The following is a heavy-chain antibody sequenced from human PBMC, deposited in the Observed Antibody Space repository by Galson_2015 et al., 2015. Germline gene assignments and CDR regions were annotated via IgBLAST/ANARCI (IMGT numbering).Heavy chain of an antibody. J-gene: IGHJ4*02. V-gene: IGHV3-9*01. CDR1: GFTFDDYA. D-gene: IGHD3-10*01. CDR2: ISWNSGSI. CDR3: AKDGELLWGGHFDY. Sequence: SLRLSCAASGFTFDDYAMHWVRHAPGKGLEWVSGISWNSGSIGYADSVKGRFTISRDNAKNSLYLQMNSLRAEDTALYYCAKDGELLWGGHFDYWGQGTLVTVSS.